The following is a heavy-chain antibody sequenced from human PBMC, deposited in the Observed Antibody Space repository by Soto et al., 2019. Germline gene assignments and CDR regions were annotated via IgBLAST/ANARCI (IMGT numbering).Heavy chain of an antibody. J-gene: IGHJ4*02. D-gene: IGHD3-10*01. V-gene: IGHV3-23*01. Sequence: EVQLLESGGGLVQPGWSLRLSCAASGFTFNNYAMPWVRQAPGKGLEWVSAISGGGDTTSYADSVKGRFTVSRDGSKNTLYLQMSSLRAEDTALYYCAKGRGGSGSLTPRVDFWGQGTLVTVSS. CDR3: AKGRGGSGSLTPRVDF. CDR1: GFTFNNYA. CDR2: ISGGGDTT.